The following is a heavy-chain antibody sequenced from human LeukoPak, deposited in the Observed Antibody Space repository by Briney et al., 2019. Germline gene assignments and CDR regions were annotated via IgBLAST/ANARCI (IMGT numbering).Heavy chain of an antibody. V-gene: IGHV3-30-3*01. CDR2: ILEVGSRQ. D-gene: IGHD4-17*01. J-gene: IGHJ4*02. CDR1: GFTFSNYA. Sequence: PGRSLRLSCAATGFTFSNYAIHWGRQAPGKGLEWVAFILEVGSRQHYADSVKGRFTISRDNSKNTLNLQMNSLRAEDTAVYYCVKDRTGTDTLDYWGQGTLVTVSS. CDR3: VKDRTGTDTLDY.